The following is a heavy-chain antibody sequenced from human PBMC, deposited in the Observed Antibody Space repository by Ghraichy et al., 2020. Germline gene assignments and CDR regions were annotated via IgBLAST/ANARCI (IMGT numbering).Heavy chain of an antibody. CDR2: INSDGSST. V-gene: IGHV3-74*01. J-gene: IGHJ4*02. Sequence: GGSLRLSCAASGFTFSSYWMHWVRQAPGKGMVWVSRINSDGSSTSYADSVKGRFTISRDNAKNTLYLQMNSLRAEDTAVYYCARALRGYGFDYWGQGTLVTVSS. CDR1: GFTFSSYW. CDR3: ARALRGYGFDY. D-gene: IGHD5-12*01.